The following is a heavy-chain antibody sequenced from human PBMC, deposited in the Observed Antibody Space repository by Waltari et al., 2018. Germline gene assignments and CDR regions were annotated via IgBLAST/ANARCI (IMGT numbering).Heavy chain of an antibody. CDR3: ARDASYPHWFYDL. V-gene: IGHV1-8*01. Sequence: QEQLVQSGAEVREPGASVKVSCMASGYAFNTYDITWVRQAPGRRLDWMGWMNPNSENRGYAQQFQGRLIMTSNSAIGTAYMELTSLTSDDTAVYYCARDASYPHWFYDLWGRGTLVTVSS. CDR2: MNPNSENR. CDR1: GYAFNTYD. J-gene: IGHJ2*01.